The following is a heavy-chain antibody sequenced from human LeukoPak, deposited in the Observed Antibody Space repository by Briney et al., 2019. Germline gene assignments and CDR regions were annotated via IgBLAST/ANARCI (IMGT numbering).Heavy chain of an antibody. CDR3: ARGLVGATSRNYFDY. V-gene: IGHV3-13*01. Sequence: GGSLRPSCAASGFTFSSYDMHWVRQATGKGLEWVSAIGTAGDTYYPGSVKGRFTISRENAKNSLYLQMNSLRAGDTAVCYCARGLVGATSRNYFDYWGQGTLVIVSS. CDR2: IGTAGDT. J-gene: IGHJ4*02. CDR1: GFTFSSYD. D-gene: IGHD1-26*01.